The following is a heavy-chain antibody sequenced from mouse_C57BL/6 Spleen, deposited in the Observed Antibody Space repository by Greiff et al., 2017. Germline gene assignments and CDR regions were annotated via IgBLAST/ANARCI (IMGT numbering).Heavy chain of an antibody. CDR3: AREGTAQATWFAY. Sequence: EVQLQQSGPELVKPGASVKISCKASGYTFTDYYMNWVKQSHGKSLEWIGDINPNNGGTSYNQKFKGKATLTVDKSSSTAYMELRSLTSEDSAVYYCAREGTAQATWFAYWGQGTLVTVSA. CDR2: INPNNGGT. CDR1: GYTFTDYY. D-gene: IGHD3-2*02. V-gene: IGHV1-26*01. J-gene: IGHJ3*01.